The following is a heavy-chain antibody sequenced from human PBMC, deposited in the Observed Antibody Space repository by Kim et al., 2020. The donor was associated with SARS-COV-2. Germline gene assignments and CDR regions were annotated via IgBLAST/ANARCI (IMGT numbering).Heavy chain of an antibody. CDR3: VRAYNRGDLFDN. V-gene: IGHV3-72*01. Sequence: EYAAAVKGRFTISRDDAEESVYLQMNSLKIEDTAVYYCVRAYNRGDLFDNWGQGTLVTVSS. J-gene: IGHJ4*02. D-gene: IGHD3-16*01.